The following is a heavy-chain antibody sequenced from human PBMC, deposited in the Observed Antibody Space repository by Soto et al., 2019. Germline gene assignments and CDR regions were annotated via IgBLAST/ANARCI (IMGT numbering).Heavy chain of an antibody. V-gene: IGHV1-3*05. CDR1: GYTFTNYA. Sequence: QVQLVQSGAEEKKPGASVKVSCKASGYTFTNYATHWVRQAPGQRLEWMGWINAGNGNTKYSQKIQGRVTITRDTSASTAYMELSSLRSEDTAVYYSARVSGYYLPDYWGQGTLVTFSS. CDR2: INAGNGNT. CDR3: ARVSGYYLPDY. J-gene: IGHJ4*02. D-gene: IGHD5-12*01.